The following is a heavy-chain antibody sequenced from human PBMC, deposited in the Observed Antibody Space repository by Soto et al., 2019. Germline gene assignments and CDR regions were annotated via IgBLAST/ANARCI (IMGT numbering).Heavy chain of an antibody. J-gene: IGHJ3*02. CDR2: MNPNSGNT. Sequence: QVQLVQSGAEVKKPGASVKVSCKASGYTFTSYDINWVRQATGQGLEWMGWMNPNSGNTGYAQKFQGRVTMTMNTSRITAYMERSSLRSEDTAVYYWARERDGSAFDIWGQGTMVTVSS. CDR3: ARERDGSAFDI. V-gene: IGHV1-8*01. CDR1: GYTFTSYD.